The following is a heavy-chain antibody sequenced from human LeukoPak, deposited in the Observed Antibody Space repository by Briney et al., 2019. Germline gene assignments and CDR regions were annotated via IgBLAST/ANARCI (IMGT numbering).Heavy chain of an antibody. CDR2: ISSSSSYI. V-gene: IGHV3-21*01. D-gene: IGHD3-10*01. CDR3: AKEINVLLWFGGANWFDP. CDR1: GFTFSSYS. Sequence: GGSLRLSCAASGFTFSSYSMNWVRQAPGKGLEWVSSISSSSSYIYYADSVKGRFTISRDNAKNSLYLQMNSLRAEDTAVYYCAKEINVLLWFGGANWFDPGGQGTLVTVSS. J-gene: IGHJ5*02.